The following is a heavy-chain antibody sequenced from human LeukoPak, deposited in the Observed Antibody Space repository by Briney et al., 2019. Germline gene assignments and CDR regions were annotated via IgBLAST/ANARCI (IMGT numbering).Heavy chain of an antibody. Sequence: ASVKVSCKASGYSFTSFGMNWVRQAPGQGLEWLGWINTNTGNPTYGQGFTGRFVFSLDTSVSTAYLQISSLKAEDTAVYYCARFKQELSSSGYSTIDYWGQGTLVTVSS. CDR1: GYSFTSFG. CDR3: ARFKQELSSSGYSTIDY. V-gene: IGHV7-4-1*02. D-gene: IGHD3-22*01. CDR2: INTNTGNP. J-gene: IGHJ4*02.